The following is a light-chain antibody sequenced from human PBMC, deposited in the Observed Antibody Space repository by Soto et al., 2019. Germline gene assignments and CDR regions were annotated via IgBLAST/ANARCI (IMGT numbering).Light chain of an antibody. Sequence: QSALTQPASVSGSPGQSITIPCTGTSSDVGGYNSVSWYQQYPGKAPKLMIYEVSDRPSGVSTRFSGSKSGNTASLTISGLQAEDEAAYYCSSYTSISTLIFGGGTKVTVL. CDR2: EVS. J-gene: IGLJ2*01. CDR1: SSDVGGYNS. CDR3: SSYTSISTLI. V-gene: IGLV2-14*01.